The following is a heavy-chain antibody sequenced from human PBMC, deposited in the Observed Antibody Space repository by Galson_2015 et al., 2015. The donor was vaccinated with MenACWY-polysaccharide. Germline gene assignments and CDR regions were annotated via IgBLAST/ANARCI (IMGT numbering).Heavy chain of an antibody. CDR2: ISSAGTI. J-gene: IGHJ4*02. CDR3: ARVLKGLVGATPDY. CDR1: GFSFSSYS. D-gene: IGHD1-26*01. Sequence: SLRLSCAASGFSFSSYSMNWVRQAPGKGLEWVSYISSAGTIYYADSVKGRFTISRDNAKSSLYLQMNSLRDDDTAVYYCARVLKGLVGATPDYWGQGTLVIVSS. V-gene: IGHV3-48*02.